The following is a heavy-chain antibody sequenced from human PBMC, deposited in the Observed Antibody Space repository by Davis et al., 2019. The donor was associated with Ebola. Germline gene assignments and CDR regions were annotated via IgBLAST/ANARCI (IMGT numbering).Heavy chain of an antibody. CDR1: GFTFSAHD. J-gene: IGHJ4*02. CDR3: AKDGSYFDLDY. D-gene: IGHD3-9*01. V-gene: IGHV3-23*01. Sequence: PGGSLRLSCAASGFTFSAHDMTWVRQAPGKGLEWVSAISGSGGSTYYADSVKGRFTISRDNSKNTLYLQMNSLRTEGTAVYYCAKDGSYFDLDYWGQGTLVTVSS. CDR2: ISGSGGST.